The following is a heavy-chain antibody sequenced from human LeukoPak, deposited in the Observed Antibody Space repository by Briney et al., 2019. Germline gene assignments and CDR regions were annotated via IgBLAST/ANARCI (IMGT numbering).Heavy chain of an antibody. V-gene: IGHV4-59*12. Sequence: PSETLSLTCTVSGDSISSYYWSWIRQPAGKGLEWIGYIYYSGSTNYNPSLKSRVTISVDKSKNQFSLKLSSVTAADTAVYYCARDPEQQLGGDYWGQGTLVTVSS. CDR3: ARDPEQQLGGDY. D-gene: IGHD6-13*01. CDR1: GDSISSYY. J-gene: IGHJ4*02. CDR2: IYYSGST.